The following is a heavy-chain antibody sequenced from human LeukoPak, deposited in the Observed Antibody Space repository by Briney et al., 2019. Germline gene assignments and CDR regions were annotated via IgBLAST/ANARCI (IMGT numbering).Heavy chain of an antibody. J-gene: IGHJ6*02. CDR1: GFTFSSYS. D-gene: IGHD2-2*01. Sequence: GGSLRLSCAASGFTFSSYSMNWVRQAPGKGLEWVSSISSSSAYIYYADSAKGRFTISRDNAKNSLYLQMNSLRAEDTAVYYCARASAYQLRDYYYGMDVWGQGTTVTVSS. V-gene: IGHV3-21*01. CDR2: ISSSSAYI. CDR3: ARASAYQLRDYYYGMDV.